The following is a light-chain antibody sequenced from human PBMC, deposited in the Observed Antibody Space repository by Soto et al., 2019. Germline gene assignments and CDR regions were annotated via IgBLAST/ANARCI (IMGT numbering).Light chain of an antibody. J-gene: IGKJ4*01. CDR1: QTVRNGY. V-gene: IGKV3-20*01. CDR2: RTL. Sequence: EIVVTQSPGFRSVSPGERATLSCRASQTVRNGYLAWYQHKAGQAPRLLIYRTLSRAAGIPDSFSGSGSGTDFTLTISRLEPEDFAVYFCQQYADSPVTFGGGNKVEIK. CDR3: QQYADSPVT.